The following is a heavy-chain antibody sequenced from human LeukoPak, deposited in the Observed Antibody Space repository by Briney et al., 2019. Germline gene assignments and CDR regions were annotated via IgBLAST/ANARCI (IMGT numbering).Heavy chain of an antibody. J-gene: IGHJ4*02. CDR3: ARRAAAGTALDY. CDR2: MNPNSGNT. V-gene: IGHV1-8*03. D-gene: IGHD6-13*01. CDR1: GYTFTMYD. Sequence: ASMKVSCKASGYTFTMYDINWVRPATGQGLEWMGWMNPNSGNTGYAQKFQGRVTITRNTSINTAYMELSSLRSEDTAVYYCARRAAAGTALDYWGQGTLVTVSS.